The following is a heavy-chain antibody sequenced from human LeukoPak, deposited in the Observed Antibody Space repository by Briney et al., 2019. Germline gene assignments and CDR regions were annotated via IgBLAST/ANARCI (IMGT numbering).Heavy chain of an antibody. V-gene: IGHV4-39*01. CDR3: ARRRLRSAHKDWYFDL. D-gene: IGHD2-15*01. J-gene: IGHJ2*01. CDR2: IYYSGST. CDR1: GGSISSSSYY. Sequence: SETLSLTCTVSGGSISSSSYYWGWIRQPPGKGLEWIGSIYYSGSTYYNPSLKSRVTISVDTSKNQFSLKLSSVTAADTAVYYCARRRLRSAHKDWYFDLWGRGTLVTVSS.